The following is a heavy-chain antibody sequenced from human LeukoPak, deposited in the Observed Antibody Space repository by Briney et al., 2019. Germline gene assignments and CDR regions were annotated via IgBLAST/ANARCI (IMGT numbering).Heavy chain of an antibody. D-gene: IGHD6-19*01. CDR3: ARAGDSSGWYVYYFDY. J-gene: IGHJ4*02. V-gene: IGHV4-34*01. Sequence: SETLSLTCAVYGGSFSGYYWSWIRQPPGKGLEWIGEINHSGSTNYNPSLKSRVTISVDTSKNQFSLKLSSVTAADTAVYYCARAGDSSGWYVYYFDYWGQGTLVTVSS. CDR2: INHSGST. CDR1: GGSFSGYY.